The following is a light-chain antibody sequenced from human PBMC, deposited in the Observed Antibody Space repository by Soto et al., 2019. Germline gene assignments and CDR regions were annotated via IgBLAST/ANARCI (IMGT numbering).Light chain of an antibody. CDR1: QSVFDSSNNKNS. V-gene: IGKV4-1*01. CDR3: QQYYSTPLT. J-gene: IGKJ3*01. CDR2: WAS. Sequence: DIVMTQSPDSLAVSLGERATINCKSSQSVFDSSNNKNSLAWYQQKPGQPPKLLIYWASTRQSGVPDRFSGSGSGTDFTLTISSLLAEDVAVYYCQQYYSTPLTFGPGTRVDIK.